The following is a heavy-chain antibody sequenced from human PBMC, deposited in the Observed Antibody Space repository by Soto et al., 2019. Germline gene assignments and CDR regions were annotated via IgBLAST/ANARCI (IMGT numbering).Heavy chain of an antibody. V-gene: IGHV3-30*18. J-gene: IGHJ6*02. Sequence: PGGSLRLSCAASGFTFSSYGMHWVRQAPGKGLEWVAVISYDGSNKYYADSVKGRFTISRDNSKNTLYLQMNSLRAEDTAEYYCAKDIVFADPYYYYGMDVWGQGTTVTVSS. CDR3: AKDIVFADPYYYYGMDV. CDR1: GFTFSSYG. D-gene: IGHD2-15*01. CDR2: ISYDGSNK.